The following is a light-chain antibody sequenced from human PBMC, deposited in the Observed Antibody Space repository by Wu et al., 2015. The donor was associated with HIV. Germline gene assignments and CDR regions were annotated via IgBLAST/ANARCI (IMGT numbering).Light chain of an antibody. CDR2: AAS. Sequence: DIQLTQSPSFLSASVGDRVTISCRASRGIRSYLAWYQQKSGQAPNLLIYAASTLHDGVPSRFSGGGSGTDFTLTINSLQPEDFATYFCQQVTQYPYTFGQGTRVQIK. CDR1: RGIRSY. J-gene: IGKJ2*01. V-gene: IGKV1-9*01. CDR3: QQVTQYPYT.